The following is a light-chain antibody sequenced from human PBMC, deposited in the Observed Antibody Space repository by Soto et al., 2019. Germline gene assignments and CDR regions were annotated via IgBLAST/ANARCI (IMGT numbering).Light chain of an antibody. CDR2: AAY. J-gene: IGKJ2*01. CDR1: ESVSSN. Sequence: EIVMTQSPATLSVSPGERATLSCRASESVSSNLAWYQQKPGQAPRLLIYAAYTRATGIPARFSGSGSGTEFTLIISSLQSEDSAVYYCQQYNKWPPVTFGQGTKLEIK. CDR3: QQYNKWPPVT. V-gene: IGKV3-15*01.